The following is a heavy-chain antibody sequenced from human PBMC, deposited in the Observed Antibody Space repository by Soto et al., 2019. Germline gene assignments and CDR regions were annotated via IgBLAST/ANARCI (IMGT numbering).Heavy chain of an antibody. Sequence: QGQLVQSGAEVTKPGASGKVSCRASGYTFTTYDINWVRQATGQGLEWMGWMSPNSGATGYAQKFQGRVTMTRDTSISTAYMELSNLRSEDTAIYYCARGVDAGVDVWGQGTTVTVSS. V-gene: IGHV1-8*01. CDR1: GYTFTTYD. D-gene: IGHD1-1*01. CDR2: MSPNSGAT. J-gene: IGHJ6*02. CDR3: ARGVDAGVDV.